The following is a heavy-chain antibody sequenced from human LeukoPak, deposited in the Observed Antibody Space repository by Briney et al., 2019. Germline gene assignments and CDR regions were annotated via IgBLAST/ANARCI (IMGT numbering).Heavy chain of an antibody. CDR3: ARDQGYSSGWYYGY. D-gene: IGHD6-19*01. J-gene: IGHJ4*02. CDR2: INPNRGGT. CDR1: GYTFTGYY. V-gene: IGHV1-2*02. Sequence: GASVKVSCKASGYTFTGYYMHWVRQAPGQGLEWMGWINPNRGGTNYAQKFQGRVTMTRDTSISTAYMELSRLRSDDTAVYYCARDQGYSSGWYYGYWGQGTLVTVSS.